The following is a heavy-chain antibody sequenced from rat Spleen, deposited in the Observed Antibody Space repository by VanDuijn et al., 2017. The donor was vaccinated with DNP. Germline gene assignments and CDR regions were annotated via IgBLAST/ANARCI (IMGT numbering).Heavy chain of an antibody. Sequence: EVQLVESGGGLVQPGRSMRLSCAASGFTFSDYGVSWVRQAPTKGLEWVATIIYDGSSTYYRDSVRGRFTISRDYARSTLYLQMDRLRSEDTATYYCATASYFGYDYGFAYWGQGTLVTVSS. CDR1: GFTFSDYG. CDR2: IIYDGSST. D-gene: IGHD1-7*01. J-gene: IGHJ3*01. CDR3: ATASYFGYDYGFAY. V-gene: IGHV5S10*01.